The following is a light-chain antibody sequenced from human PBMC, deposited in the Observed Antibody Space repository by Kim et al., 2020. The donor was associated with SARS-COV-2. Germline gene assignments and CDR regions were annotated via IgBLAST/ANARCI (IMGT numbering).Light chain of an antibody. Sequence: SACVGDRVTITCRTCQGIRNDLGWYQQKPGKAPKRLIYCASSVQGGVPSRFSGSRSGTEFTLTMSSLQPEDFATYYCLQHNSYPYTFGQGTKREIK. CDR2: CAS. J-gene: IGKJ2*01. V-gene: IGKV1-17*01. CDR3: LQHNSYPYT. CDR1: QGIRND.